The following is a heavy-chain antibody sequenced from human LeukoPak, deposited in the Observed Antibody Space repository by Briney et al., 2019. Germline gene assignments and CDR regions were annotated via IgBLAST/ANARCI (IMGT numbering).Heavy chain of an antibody. CDR1: GFTFSSYG. Sequence: GRSLRLSCAASGFTFSSYGMHWVRQAPGKGLEWVAVIWYDGSNKYYADSVKGRFTISRDNSKNTLYLQMNSLRAEDTAVYYCARDWGAYYYDSSGYYLVYWGQGTLVTVSS. D-gene: IGHD3-22*01. J-gene: IGHJ4*02. CDR3: ARDWGAYYYDSSGYYLVY. CDR2: IWYDGSNK. V-gene: IGHV3-33*01.